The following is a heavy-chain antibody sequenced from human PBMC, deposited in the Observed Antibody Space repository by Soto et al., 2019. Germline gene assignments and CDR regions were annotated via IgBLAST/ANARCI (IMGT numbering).Heavy chain of an antibody. J-gene: IGHJ5*02. D-gene: IGHD4-4*01. CDR2: IDGDGTST. V-gene: IGHV3-74*01. CDR1: GCTFSGYW. CDR3: ARDPRNLGLDP. Sequence: PGGPLRVSWGASGCTFSGYWMYWVRQSPGKGLVWVSRIDGDGTSTGYADSVKGRFTISRDNAKNTLYLQMNSLRAEDTAVYYCARDPRNLGLDPWGLGTLVTVSS.